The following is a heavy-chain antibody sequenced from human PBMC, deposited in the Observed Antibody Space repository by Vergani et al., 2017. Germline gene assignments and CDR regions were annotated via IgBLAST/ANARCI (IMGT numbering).Heavy chain of an antibody. Sequence: VHLLESGGGLVQSGGSLRLSCAASGFTFGDYYMSWVRQAPGKGLECVSYISVSGTSIHYADSVKGRFTISRDNAKSSLSLQMHSLTAEDTAVYFCARVGTWAFDIWGQGTVVTVSS. CDR3: ARVGTWAFDI. V-gene: IGHV3-11*01. D-gene: IGHD1-14*01. CDR1: GFTFGDYY. CDR2: ISVSGTSI. J-gene: IGHJ3*02.